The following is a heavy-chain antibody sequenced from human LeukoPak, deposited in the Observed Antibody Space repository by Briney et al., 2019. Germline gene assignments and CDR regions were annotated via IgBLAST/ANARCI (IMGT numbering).Heavy chain of an antibody. J-gene: IGHJ3*02. CDR3: ARPYYYDT. CDR1: GGSFSGYY. D-gene: IGHD3-10*01. V-gene: IGHV4-34*01. Sequence: SETLSLTCAVYGGSFSGYYWSWIRQPPGKGLEWIGEINHSGSTNYNPSLKSRVTISVDTSNNQFSLKLSSVTAADTAVYYCARPYYYDTWGQGTMVTVSS. CDR2: INHSGST.